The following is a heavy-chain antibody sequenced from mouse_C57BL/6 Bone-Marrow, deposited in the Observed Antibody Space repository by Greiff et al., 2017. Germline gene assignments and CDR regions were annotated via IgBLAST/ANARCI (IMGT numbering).Heavy chain of an antibody. V-gene: IGHV1-55*01. CDR2: IYPGSGST. J-gene: IGHJ4*01. Sequence: VQLQESGAELVKPGASVKMSCKASGYTFTSYWITWVKQRPGQGLEWIGDIYPGSGSTNYNEKFKSKATLTVDTSSSTAYMQLSSLTSEDSAVYYCARTLPAMDYWGQGTSVTVSS. CDR3: ARTLPAMDY. CDR1: GYTFTSYW.